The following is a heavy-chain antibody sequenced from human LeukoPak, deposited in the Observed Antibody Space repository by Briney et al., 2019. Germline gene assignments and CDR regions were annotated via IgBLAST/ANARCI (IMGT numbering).Heavy chain of an antibody. V-gene: IGHV1-24*01. Sequence: ASVKVSCKVSGYTLTELSMHWVRQAPGKGLEWMGGFDPEDGETIYAQKFQGRVTMTEDTSTDTAYMELSSLRSEDTAVYYCAKTKGSGSWGPYYYYYMDVWGKGTTVTISS. CDR2: FDPEDGET. CDR1: GYTLTELS. J-gene: IGHJ6*03. D-gene: IGHD3-10*01. CDR3: AKTKGSGSWGPYYYYYMDV.